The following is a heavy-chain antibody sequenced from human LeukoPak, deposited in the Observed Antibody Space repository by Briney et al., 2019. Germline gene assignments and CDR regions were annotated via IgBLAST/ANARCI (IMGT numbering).Heavy chain of an antibody. V-gene: IGHV3-9*01. D-gene: IGHD5-18*01. J-gene: IGHJ5*02. CDR2: ISWNSGSI. Sequence: GGSLRLSCAASGFTFEDYAMHWVRHAPGKGLEWVSGISWNSGSIGYADSVKGRFTISRDNAKNSLYLQMNSLRAEDTALYYCAKDGGGYSYGLYNWFDPWGQGTLVTVSS. CDR1: GFTFEDYA. CDR3: AKDGGGYSYGLYNWFDP.